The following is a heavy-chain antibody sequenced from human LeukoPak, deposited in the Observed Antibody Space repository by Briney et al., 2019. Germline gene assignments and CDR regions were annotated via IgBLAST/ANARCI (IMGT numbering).Heavy chain of an antibody. CDR1: GGSISSSSYY. D-gene: IGHD2-8*01. Sequence: SETLSLTCTVSGGSISSSSYYWGWVRQPPGKGLEWIGSMYYSGSTYYNPSLKSRVTISVDTSKNQFSLKLSSVTAADTAVYYCARVMGLDYFDIWGQGTMVTVSS. CDR2: MYYSGST. V-gene: IGHV4-39*01. J-gene: IGHJ3*02. CDR3: ARVMGLDYFDI.